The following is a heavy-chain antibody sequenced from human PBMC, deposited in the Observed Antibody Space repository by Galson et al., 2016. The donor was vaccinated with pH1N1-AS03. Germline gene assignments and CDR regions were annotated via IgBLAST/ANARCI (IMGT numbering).Heavy chain of an antibody. V-gene: IGHV1-18*04. CDR1: GYTFPNFG. CDR2: ISPYNGNT. CDR3: ARAAPFDP. Sequence: SVKVSCKASGYTFPNFGMSWVRQAPGQGLEWMGWISPYNGNTQYAQRLEGRVTMTTDTSTNKAYLELRSLTYDDTAVYYCARAAPFDPWGHGTLVIVSS. J-gene: IGHJ5*02. D-gene: IGHD2-15*01.